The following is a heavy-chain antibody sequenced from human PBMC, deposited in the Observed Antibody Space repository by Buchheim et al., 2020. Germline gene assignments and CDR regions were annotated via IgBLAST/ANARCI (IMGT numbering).Heavy chain of an antibody. CDR2: IKQDGSEK. J-gene: IGHJ4*02. D-gene: IGHD6-13*01. CDR3: ASSSSSWYRAFDY. Sequence: EVQLVESGGGLVQPGGSLRLSCAASGFTFSSYWMSWVRQAPEKGLEWVANIKQDGSEKYYVDSVKGRFTISRDNAKNSLYLQMNSLRAEDTAVYYRASSSSSWYRAFDYWGQGTL. CDR1: GFTFSSYW. V-gene: IGHV3-7*01.